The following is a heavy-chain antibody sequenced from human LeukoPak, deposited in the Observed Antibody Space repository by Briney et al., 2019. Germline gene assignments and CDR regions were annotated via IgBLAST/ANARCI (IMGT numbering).Heavy chain of an antibody. V-gene: IGHV4-31*03. CDR3: ARGEDGYNSLDY. J-gene: IGHJ4*02. CDR1: GGSISSGGYY. CDR2: IYYSGST. Sequence: QTSETLSLTCTVSGGSISSGGYYWSWIRQHPGKGLEWIGYIYYSGSTYYNPSLKSRVTISVDTSKNRFSLKLSSVTAADTAVYYCARGEDGYNSLDYWGQGTLVTVSS. D-gene: IGHD5-24*01.